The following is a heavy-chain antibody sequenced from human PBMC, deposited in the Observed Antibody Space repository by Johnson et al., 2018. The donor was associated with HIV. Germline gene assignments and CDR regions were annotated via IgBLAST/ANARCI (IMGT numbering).Heavy chain of an antibody. D-gene: IGHD4-11*01. CDR1: GFTFSDSY. V-gene: IGHV3-11*01. Sequence: QVQLVESGGGLVKPGGSLRLSCAASGFTFSDSYMSWIRQAPGKGLEWVAYISKSGDTIYYADSVKGRFTISRDNSKNTLYLQMNSLRAEDTALYYCERDPSYSNYGPWNDAFDIWGQGTMVTVSS. CDR3: ERDPSYSNYGPWNDAFDI. CDR2: ISKSGDTI. J-gene: IGHJ3*02.